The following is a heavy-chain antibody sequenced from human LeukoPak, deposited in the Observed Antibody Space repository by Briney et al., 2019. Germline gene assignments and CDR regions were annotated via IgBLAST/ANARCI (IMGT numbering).Heavy chain of an antibody. CDR3: QIAARPESYYYYGMDV. V-gene: IGHV1-46*01. CDR1: GYTFTSYY. Sequence: ASVTVSCKASGYTFTSYYMHWVRQAPGQGLEWMGIINPSGGSTSYAQKFQGRVTMTRDTSTSTVYMELSSLRSEDTAVYYCQIAARPESYYYYGMDVWGQGTTVTVSS. J-gene: IGHJ6*02. D-gene: IGHD6-6*01. CDR2: INPSGGST.